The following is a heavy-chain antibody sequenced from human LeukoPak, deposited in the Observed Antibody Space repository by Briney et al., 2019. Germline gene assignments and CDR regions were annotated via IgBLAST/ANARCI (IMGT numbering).Heavy chain of an antibody. CDR3: TSEAQYYYDRRGYSSSDY. CDR2: IRSKTYGRTT. D-gene: IGHD3-22*01. J-gene: IGHJ4*02. CDR1: GFTFGDYA. Sequence: PGGSLRLSCTASGFTFGDYAMSWVRQAPGKGLEWVGFIRSKTYGRTTEYAASVKGRFTISRDDSKSIAYLQMNSLKTEDTAVYYCTSEAQYYYDRRGYSSSDYWGQGALVTVSS. V-gene: IGHV3-49*04.